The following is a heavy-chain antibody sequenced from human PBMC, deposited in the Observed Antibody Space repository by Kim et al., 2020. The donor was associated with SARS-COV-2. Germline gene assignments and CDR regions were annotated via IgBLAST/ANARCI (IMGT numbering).Heavy chain of an antibody. CDR3: AKDSNVLRYFDWLLLPDY. V-gene: IGHV3-30*18. J-gene: IGHJ4*02. D-gene: IGHD3-9*01. CDR1: GFTFSSYG. CDR2: ISYEGSNK. Sequence: GGSLRLSCAASGFTFSSYGMHWVRQAPGKGLEWVAVISYEGSNKYYADSVKGRFTISRDNSKNTLYLQMNSLRAEDTAVYYCAKDSNVLRYFDWLLLPDYWGQGTLVTVSS.